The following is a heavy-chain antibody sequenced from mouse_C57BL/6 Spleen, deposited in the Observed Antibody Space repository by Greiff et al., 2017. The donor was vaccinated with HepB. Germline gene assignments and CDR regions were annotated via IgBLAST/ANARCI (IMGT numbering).Heavy chain of an antibody. V-gene: IGHV1-15*01. CDR3: TLFYSIYFDY. Sequence: VQLQQSGAELVRPGASVTLFCKASGYTFTDHEMHWVKLTPVHGLEWIGAIDPETGGTAYNQKFKGKAILTADKSPSTAYIELRSRTSEDSAVYYCTLFYSIYFDYWGEGTTLTVSS. CDR2: IDPETGGT. D-gene: IGHD2-5*01. J-gene: IGHJ2*01. CDR1: GYTFTDHE.